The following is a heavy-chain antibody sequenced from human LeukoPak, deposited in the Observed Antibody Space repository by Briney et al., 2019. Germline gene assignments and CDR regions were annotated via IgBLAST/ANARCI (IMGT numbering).Heavy chain of an antibody. V-gene: IGHV3-23*01. CDR2: ISGSGGST. D-gene: IGHD6-19*01. Sequence: SGGSLRLSCAASGFTFSSYAMSWVRQAPGKGLEWVSAISGSGGSTYYADSVKGRFTISRDNSKNTLYLQMNSLRAEDTAVYYCAKTSESGWYYFDYWGQGTLVTVSS. CDR1: GFTFSSYA. J-gene: IGHJ4*02. CDR3: AKTSESGWYYFDY.